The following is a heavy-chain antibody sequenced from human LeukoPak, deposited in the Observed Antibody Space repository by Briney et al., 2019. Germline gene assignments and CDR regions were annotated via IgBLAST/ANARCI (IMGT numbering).Heavy chain of an antibody. CDR3: ALGLDASMETAYDY. CDR2: IIPIFGTS. J-gene: IGHJ4*02. V-gene: IGHV1-69*05. D-gene: IGHD5-18*01. Sequence: ASVKVSCKASGGSFNAYAISWVRQAPGQGLEWMGGIIPIFGTSNYAQKLQGRVTISTDESTSTAYMEVSSLRSEDTAIYYGALGLDASMETAYDYWGQGTLGTVSS. CDR1: GGSFNAYA.